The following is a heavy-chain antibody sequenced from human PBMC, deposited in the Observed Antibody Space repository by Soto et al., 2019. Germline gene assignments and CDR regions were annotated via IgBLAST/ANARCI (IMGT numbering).Heavy chain of an antibody. CDR3: TAMAGIDF. V-gene: IGHV3-73*01. CDR1: GFTFSGSG. D-gene: IGHD6-19*01. J-gene: IGHJ4*02. Sequence: GGSLRLSCAASGFTFSGSGIHWVRQASGKGLEWVGRIRTKTNNNATAYAASVKGRFTISRDDSKNMAYLQMNSPKTGDTVVYYCTAMAGIDFWGQGTLVTVSS. CDR2: IRTKTNNNAT.